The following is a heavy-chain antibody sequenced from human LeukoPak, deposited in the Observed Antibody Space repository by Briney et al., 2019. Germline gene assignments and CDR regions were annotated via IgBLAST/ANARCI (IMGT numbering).Heavy chain of an antibody. CDR1: GFTVSWNY. CDR3: VRDPHSSSWYYYFDY. D-gene: IGHD6-13*01. Sequence: GFLRLSCAASGFTVSWNYMGWVRPAPGKGLEWVSVIYSGGSTYCADSVKGRFTISRDNSKNTLYLQMNSLRAEDTAVYYCVRDPHSSSWYYYFDYWGQGTLVTVSS. CDR2: IYSGGST. J-gene: IGHJ4*02. V-gene: IGHV3-66*02.